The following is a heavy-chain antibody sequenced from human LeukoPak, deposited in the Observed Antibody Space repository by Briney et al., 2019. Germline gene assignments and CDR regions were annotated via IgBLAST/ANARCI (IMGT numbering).Heavy chain of an antibody. CDR1: GGSFSGYY. Sequence: SETLSLTCAVYGGSFSGYYWSWIRQPPGKGLEWIGEINHSGSTNYNPSLKSRVTISVDTSKNQFSLKLSSVTAADTAVNYCARNGYSYGYWGHFDYWGQGTLVTVSS. J-gene: IGHJ4*02. V-gene: IGHV4-34*01. D-gene: IGHD5-18*01. CDR3: ARNGYSYGYWGHFDY. CDR2: INHSGST.